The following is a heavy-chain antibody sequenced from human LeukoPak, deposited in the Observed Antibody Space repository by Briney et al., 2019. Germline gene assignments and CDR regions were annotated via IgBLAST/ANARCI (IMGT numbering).Heavy chain of an antibody. D-gene: IGHD5-18*01. CDR2: IGISGSPM. J-gene: IGHJ4*02. CDR3: AALYTYGLPLDY. Sequence: GRSLRLSCAASGFSFSSYEMNWVRQAPGKGLEWVSYIGISGSPMYYTDPVKGRFTIPRNNAKNSLYLQMNSLRAEDTAVYYCAALYTYGLPLDYWGQGTLVTVSS. V-gene: IGHV3-48*03. CDR1: GFSFSSYE.